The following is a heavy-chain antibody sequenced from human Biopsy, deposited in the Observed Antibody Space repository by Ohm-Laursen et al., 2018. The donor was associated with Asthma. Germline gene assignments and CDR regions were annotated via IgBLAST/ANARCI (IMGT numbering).Heavy chain of an antibody. D-gene: IGHD2-2*01. Sequence: GPSVTLPCKSLGGTFNTYVIGWGRQAPGQGLEWMGGINSVFGTTTYPQKFQDRVTITADDSTSTVYMELSSLRSEDTAVYYCARKAGSCISRTCYSLDFWGQGTLVTVSS. V-gene: IGHV1-69*01. J-gene: IGHJ4*02. CDR1: GGTFNTYV. CDR3: ARKAGSCISRTCYSLDF. CDR2: INSVFGTT.